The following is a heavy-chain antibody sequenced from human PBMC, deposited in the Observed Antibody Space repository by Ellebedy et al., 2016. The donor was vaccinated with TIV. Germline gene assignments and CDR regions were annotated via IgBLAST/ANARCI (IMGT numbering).Heavy chain of an antibody. J-gene: IGHJ3*02. V-gene: IGHV3-7*01. CDR1: GFTFSNYW. CDR3: ARRSQHFDWLLGAALDI. CDR2: IKEDGSER. D-gene: IGHD3-9*01. Sequence: ETLSLTCAVSGFTFSNYWMSWVRQAPGKGLEWVANIKEDGSERNHVDSVKGRFTISRDNAKNSLYLQMSSLRVEDTAVYYCARRSQHFDWLLGAALDIWGQGAMVTVSS.